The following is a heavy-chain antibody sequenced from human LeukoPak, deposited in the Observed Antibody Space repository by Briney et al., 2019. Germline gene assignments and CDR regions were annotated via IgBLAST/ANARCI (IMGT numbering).Heavy chain of an antibody. Sequence: GGSLRLSCSASGFTFSSYSMNWVRQAPGKGLEWVSSISSSSSYIYYADSVKGRFTISRDNAKNSLYLQMNSLRAEDTAVYYCARDGRGAFDIWGQGTMVTVSS. J-gene: IGHJ3*02. CDR1: GFTFSSYS. CDR2: ISSSSSYI. CDR3: ARDGRGAFDI. V-gene: IGHV3-21*01. D-gene: IGHD3-10*01.